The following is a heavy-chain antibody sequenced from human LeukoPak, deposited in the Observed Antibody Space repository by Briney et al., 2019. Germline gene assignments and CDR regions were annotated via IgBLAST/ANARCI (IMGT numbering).Heavy chain of an antibody. Sequence: SETLSLTCTVSGGSISSYYWSWIRQPPGKGLEWIGYIYTSASTNYNPSLKSRVTISVDTSKNQFSLKLSSVTAADTAVYYCARSWSYYYYYYMDVWGKGTTVTVSS. D-gene: IGHD2-8*02. V-gene: IGHV4-4*09. CDR1: GGSISSYY. J-gene: IGHJ6*03. CDR2: IYTSAST. CDR3: ARSWSYYYYYYMDV.